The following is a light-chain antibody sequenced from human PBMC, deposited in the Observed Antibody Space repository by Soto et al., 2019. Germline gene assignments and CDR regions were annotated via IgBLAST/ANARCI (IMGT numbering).Light chain of an antibody. CDR1: QSVSFSY. CDR3: HQYGSSPLT. J-gene: IGKJ4*01. V-gene: IGKV3-20*01. CDR2: RAS. Sequence: EMVCSQSPGTLSLSPGERASLSCRASQSVSFSYLAWYQQKPGQAPKVLIYRASSRATGIPDRFSGSGSGTDFTLTISRLEPEDFAVYYCHQYGSSPLTFGGGTKVDIK.